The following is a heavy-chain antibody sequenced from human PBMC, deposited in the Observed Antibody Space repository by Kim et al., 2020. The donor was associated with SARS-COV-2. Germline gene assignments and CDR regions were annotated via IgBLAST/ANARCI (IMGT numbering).Heavy chain of an antibody. V-gene: IGHV3-23*01. D-gene: IGHD5-12*01. J-gene: IGHJ4*02. Sequence: VKGRFTISRDNSKNTLYLQMNSLRAEDTAVYYCATPRGYSGYEYDWTFDYWGKGTLVTVSS. CDR3: ATPRGYSGYEYDWTFDY.